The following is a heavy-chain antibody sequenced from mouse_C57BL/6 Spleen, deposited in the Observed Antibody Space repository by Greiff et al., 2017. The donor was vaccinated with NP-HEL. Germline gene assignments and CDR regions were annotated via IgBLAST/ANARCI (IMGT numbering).Heavy chain of an antibody. V-gene: IGHV2-2*01. J-gene: IGHJ4*01. CDR1: GFSFTSYC. Sequence: VQLPQSGPGLVQPSQRLSLTCTVSGFSFTSYCVRWVRQSPGKGLEWLGVIWSGGSADYNAAFISRLSLRKDNSKSQVFFKMNSLQADDTAIYYCARNDYSKRYAMDYWGQGTSVTVSS. CDR3: ARNDYSKRYAMDY. CDR2: IWSGGSA. D-gene: IGHD2-5*01.